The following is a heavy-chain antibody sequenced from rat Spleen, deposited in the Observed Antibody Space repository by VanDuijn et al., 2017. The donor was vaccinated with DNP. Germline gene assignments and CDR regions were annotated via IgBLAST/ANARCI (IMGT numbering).Heavy chain of an antibody. V-gene: IGHV5-25*01. Sequence: EVQLVESGGGLVQPGRSLKLSCAASGFTFSNYDMAWVRQAPTKGLEWVASISPSGDSTYYRDSVKGRFTISRDNAKSTLYLQMDSLRSEDTATYYCARGGNFGTFPYFDHWGQGTLVTVSS. CDR3: ARGGNFGTFPYFDH. J-gene: IGHJ3*01. CDR2: ISPSGDST. D-gene: IGHD1-10*01. CDR1: GFTFSNYD.